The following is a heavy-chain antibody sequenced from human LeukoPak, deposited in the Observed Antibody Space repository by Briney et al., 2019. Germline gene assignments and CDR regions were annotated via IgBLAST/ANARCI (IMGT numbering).Heavy chain of an antibody. CDR2: IYYSGST. Sequence: SGTLSLTCTVSGGSISSYYWSWIRQPPGKGLEWIGYIYYSGSTNYNPSLKSRVTISVDTSKNQFSLKLSSVTAADTAVYYCARGVYSYGYRFDYWGQGTLVTVSS. CDR1: GGSISSYY. CDR3: ARGVYSYGYRFDY. D-gene: IGHD5-18*01. V-gene: IGHV4-59*01. J-gene: IGHJ4*02.